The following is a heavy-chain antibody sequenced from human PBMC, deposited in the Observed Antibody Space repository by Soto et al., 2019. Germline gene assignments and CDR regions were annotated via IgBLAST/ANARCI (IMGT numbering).Heavy chain of an antibody. CDR1: GFTFSSYW. J-gene: IGHJ4*02. V-gene: IGHV3-74*01. CDR2: LKTDGSIT. D-gene: IGHD3-9*01. Sequence: EVLLVESGGGVVPPGGSLGLSCAASGFTFSSYWMYWVRQAPGKGLVWVSRLKTDGSITSHADSVKGRLTVSRDNARDPLYLQMHSLRVDDTAVYYCAKDLRSVSEYWGEGTLVSGSS. CDR3: AKDLRSVSEY.